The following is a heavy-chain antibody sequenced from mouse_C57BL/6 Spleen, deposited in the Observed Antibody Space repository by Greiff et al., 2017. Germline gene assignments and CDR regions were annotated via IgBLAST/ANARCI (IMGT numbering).Heavy chain of an antibody. D-gene: IGHD2-12*01. Sequence: QVQLQQPGAELVMPGASVKLSCKASGYTFTSYWMHWVKQRPGQGLEWIGEIDPSDSYTNYNQKFKGKSTLTVDKSSSTASMQLSSLTSEDSAVYYCARSSYGAFDYWGQGTTLTVSS. CDR1: GYTFTSYW. CDR2: IDPSDSYT. J-gene: IGHJ2*01. CDR3: ARSSYGAFDY. V-gene: IGHV1-69*01.